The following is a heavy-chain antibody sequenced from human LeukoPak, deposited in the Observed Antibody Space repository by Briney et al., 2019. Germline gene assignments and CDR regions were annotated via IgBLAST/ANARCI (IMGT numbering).Heavy chain of an antibody. Sequence: SVKVSCKASGGTFSSYAISWVRQAPGQGLEWMGGIIPIFGTANYAQKFQGRVTITADESTSTAYMELSSLRSDDTAVYYCARGGGYVLFDYWGQGTLVIISS. J-gene: IGHJ4*02. CDR1: GGTFSSYA. CDR2: IIPIFGTA. D-gene: IGHD5-12*01. CDR3: ARGGGYVLFDY. V-gene: IGHV1-69*13.